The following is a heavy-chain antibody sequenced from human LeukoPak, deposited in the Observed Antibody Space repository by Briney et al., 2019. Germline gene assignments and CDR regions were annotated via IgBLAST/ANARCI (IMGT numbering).Heavy chain of an antibody. J-gene: IGHJ5*02. CDR2: IYYSGST. V-gene: IGHV4-59*01. Sequence: PSETLSHTCTVSGGSISSYYWSWIRQPPGKGLEWIGYIYYSGSTNYNPSLKSRVTISVDTSKNQFSLKLSSVTAADTAVYYCARGGDILTGYYVFDPWGQGTLVTVSS. CDR3: ARGGDILTGYYVFDP. D-gene: IGHD3-9*01. CDR1: GGSISSYY.